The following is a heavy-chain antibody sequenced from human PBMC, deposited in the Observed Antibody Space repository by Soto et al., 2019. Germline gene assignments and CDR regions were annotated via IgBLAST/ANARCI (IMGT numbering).Heavy chain of an antibody. D-gene: IGHD3-22*01. J-gene: IGHJ4*02. V-gene: IGHV5-51*01. CDR1: VYSFTSYC. CDR2: IYPCDSDT. CDR3: ARGDDSSVSFVGY. Sequence: PGESLKISCKGSVYSFTSYCIGWVRRMPGKGLEWMGIIYPCDSDTRYSPSFQGQVTISADKSISTAYLQWSSLKASDTAMYYCARGDDSSVSFVGYWGQGTLVTVSS.